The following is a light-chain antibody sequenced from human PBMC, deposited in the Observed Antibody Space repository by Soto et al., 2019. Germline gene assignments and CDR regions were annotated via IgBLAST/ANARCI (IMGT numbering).Light chain of an antibody. V-gene: IGLV2-11*01. CDR3: CSYAGSDTWV. CDR2: DVS. J-gene: IGLJ2*01. Sequence: QSALTQPRSVSGSPGQSVTISCTGTSGDVGGYNYVSWYQQHPGKAPKLISYDVSTRPSGVPDRYFGSKSGNTASLTISGLQAEDEADYYCCSYAGSDTWVSGGGTKLTVL. CDR1: SGDVGGYNY.